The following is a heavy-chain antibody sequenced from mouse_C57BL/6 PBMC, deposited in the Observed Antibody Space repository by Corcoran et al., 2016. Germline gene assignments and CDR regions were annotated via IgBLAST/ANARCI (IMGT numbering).Heavy chain of an antibody. D-gene: IGHD4-1*01. CDR1: GYTFTDYY. CDR2: INPNNGGT. CDR3: ARHWDERDYAMDY. Sequence: EVQLQQSGPELVKPGASVKISCKASGYTFTDYYMNWVKQSHGKSLEWIGDINPNNGGTSYNQKFKGKATLTVDKSSSTAYMELRSLTSEDSAVYYCARHWDERDYAMDYWGQGTSVTVSS. J-gene: IGHJ4*01. V-gene: IGHV1-26*01.